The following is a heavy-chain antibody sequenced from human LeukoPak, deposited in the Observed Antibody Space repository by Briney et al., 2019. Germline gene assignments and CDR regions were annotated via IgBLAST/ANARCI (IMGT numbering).Heavy chain of an antibody. D-gene: IGHD2-15*01. CDR1: GLTFRSHA. V-gene: IGHV3-23*01. CDR2: LSAGGGSQ. J-gene: IGHJ4*02. Sequence: PGGSLRLACAASGLTFRSHAMDSVRPAPGKGLEWVSTLSAGGGSQSYADSVEGRFNISRDNSKNNLYMQMNSLRAEDTAVYYCAKSQSGSCSGGRCSCDYWGQGTLVTVSS. CDR3: AKSQSGSCSGGRCSCDY.